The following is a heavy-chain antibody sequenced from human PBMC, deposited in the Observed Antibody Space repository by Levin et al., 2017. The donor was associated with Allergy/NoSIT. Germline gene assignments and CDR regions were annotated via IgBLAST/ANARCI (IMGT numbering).Heavy chain of an antibody. CDR2: IIPILGIA. Sequence: SVKVSCKASGGTFSSYTISWVRQAPGQGLEWMGRIIPILGIANYAQKFQGRVTITADKSTSTAYMELSSLRSEDTAVYYCARLLFSGYDPDNWFDPWGQGTLVTVSS. D-gene: IGHD5-12*01. V-gene: IGHV1-69*02. J-gene: IGHJ5*02. CDR3: ARLLFSGYDPDNWFDP. CDR1: GGTFSSYT.